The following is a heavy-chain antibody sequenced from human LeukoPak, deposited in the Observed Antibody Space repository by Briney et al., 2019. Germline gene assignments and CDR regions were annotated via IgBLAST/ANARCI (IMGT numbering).Heavy chain of an antibody. D-gene: IGHD2-2*01. Sequence: PGGSLRLSCVASGFTFSSYAMSWVRQAPGKGLEWVSAISGSGGSTYYADSVKGRFTISRDNSKNTLYLQINSLRAEDTAVYYCAKDLSWGYIVVVPAAISGAFDIWGQGTMVTVSS. CDR3: AKDLSWGYIVVVPAAISGAFDI. J-gene: IGHJ3*02. CDR1: GFTFSSYA. V-gene: IGHV3-23*01. CDR2: ISGSGGST.